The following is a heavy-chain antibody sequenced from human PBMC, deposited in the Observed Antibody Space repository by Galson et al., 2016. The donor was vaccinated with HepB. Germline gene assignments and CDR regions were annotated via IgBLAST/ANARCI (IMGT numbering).Heavy chain of an antibody. D-gene: IGHD6-6*01. CDR2: IWYDGSKK. J-gene: IGHJ6*02. CDR1: GFTFSNYG. V-gene: IGHV3-33*01. CDR3: ARDGIPSPQDIGGRLPPAYYYGMDV. Sequence: SLRLSCAASGFTFSNYGMHWVRQAPGKGLEWVALIWYDGSKKYYAESVKGRLTISRDNSKNTLDLQMNSLRAEDTAVYYCARDGIPSPQDIGGRLPPAYYYGMDVWGQGTAVTVSS.